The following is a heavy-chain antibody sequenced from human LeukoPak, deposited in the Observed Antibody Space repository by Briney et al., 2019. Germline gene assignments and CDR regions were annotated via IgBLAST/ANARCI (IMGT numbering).Heavy chain of an antibody. Sequence: SQTLSLTCAISGDSVSSNSAAWNWIRQSPSRGLEWLGRTYYRSKWYNDYAVSVKSRITINPDTSKNQFSLQLNSVTPEDTAVYYCAGTRGQQLVRGYYYYGMDVWGKGTTVTVSS. CDR3: AGTRGQQLVRGYYYYGMDV. D-gene: IGHD6-13*01. V-gene: IGHV6-1*01. CDR2: TYYRSKWYN. J-gene: IGHJ6*04. CDR1: GDSVSSNSAA.